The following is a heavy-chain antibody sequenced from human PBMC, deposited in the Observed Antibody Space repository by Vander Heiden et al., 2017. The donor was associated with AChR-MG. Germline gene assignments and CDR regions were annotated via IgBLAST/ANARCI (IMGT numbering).Heavy chain of an antibody. V-gene: IGHV1-24*01. CDR2: FDPEDGET. J-gene: IGHJ4*02. D-gene: IGHD6-19*01. Sequence: QVTPVQSGAEVKTPGASVKAPCKVSGYTRTELSMHWVREAPGKGLEWMGGFDPEDGETIYAQKFKGRVTMTEDTSTDTAYMELSSLRSEDTAVDYCETDRGIAVALDYWGQGTLVTVSS. CDR1: GYTRTELS. CDR3: ETDRGIAVALDY.